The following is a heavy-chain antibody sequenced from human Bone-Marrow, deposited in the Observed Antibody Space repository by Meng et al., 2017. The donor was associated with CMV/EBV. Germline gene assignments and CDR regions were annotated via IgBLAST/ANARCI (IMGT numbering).Heavy chain of an antibody. CDR3: ARVLNTAILIKYWYFEL. V-gene: IGHV3-48*03. CDR1: GFTFSSYE. Sequence: GESLKISCAASGFTFSSYEMNWVRQAPGKGLEWVSYISSSGSTIYYADSVKGRFTISRDNSKNTLYLQMNSLRAEDTAVYYCARVLNTAILIKYWYFELWGRGTLVTVSS. J-gene: IGHJ2*01. CDR2: ISSSGSTI. D-gene: IGHD5-18*01.